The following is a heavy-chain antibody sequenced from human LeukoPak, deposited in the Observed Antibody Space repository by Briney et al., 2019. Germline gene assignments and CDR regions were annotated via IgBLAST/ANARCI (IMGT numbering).Heavy chain of an antibody. V-gene: IGHV3-72*01. CDR2: TRNKANSYTT. J-gene: IGHJ5*02. CDR1: GFTFSDHY. CDR3: ARSYGDYVGWFDP. D-gene: IGHD4-17*01. Sequence: PGGSLRLSCAASGFTFSDHYMDWVRQAPGKGLEWVGRTRNKANSYTTEYAASVKGRFTISRDDSKNSLYLQMNSLKTEDTAVYYCARSYGDYVGWFDPWGQGTLVTVSP.